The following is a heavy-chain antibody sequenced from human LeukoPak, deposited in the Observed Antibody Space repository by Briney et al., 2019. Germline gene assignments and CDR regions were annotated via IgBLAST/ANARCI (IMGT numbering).Heavy chain of an antibody. V-gene: IGHV4-34*01. Sequence: SESLSLTCAVYGGSFSGYYWSWIRQPPGKGLEWIGEINHSGSTNYNPSLKSRVTISVDTSKNQFSLKLSSVTAADTAVYYCARGLQHWGQGTLVTVSS. CDR3: ARGLQH. J-gene: IGHJ4*02. CDR2: INHSGST. CDR1: GGSFSGYY.